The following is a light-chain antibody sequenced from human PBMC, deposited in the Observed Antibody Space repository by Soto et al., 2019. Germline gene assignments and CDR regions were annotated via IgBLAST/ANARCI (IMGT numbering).Light chain of an antibody. CDR3: MRGTHWPFT. CDR2: KVS. Sequence: DVVMTQSPLSLPVTLGQPASISCRSSQSLVYSDGNTYLNWFQQRPGQSPRRLIYKVSNRDSGVGDRFSGRGSGTDFTLKISRVEAEDVGVYYCMRGTHWPFTFGPGTKVDI. V-gene: IGKV2-30*01. J-gene: IGKJ3*01. CDR1: QSLVYSDGNTY.